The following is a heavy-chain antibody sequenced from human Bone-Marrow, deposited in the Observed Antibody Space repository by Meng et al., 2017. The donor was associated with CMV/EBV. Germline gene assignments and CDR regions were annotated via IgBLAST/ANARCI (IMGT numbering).Heavy chain of an antibody. J-gene: IGHJ4*02. V-gene: IGHV1-18*01. CDR2: ISAYNGNT. CDR3: ARGRNYYDSSGYHPFDY. D-gene: IGHD3-22*01. CDR1: GYNFTSYG. Sequence: VQLVEAGAEVKKPGASVKVSCKASGYNFTSYGISWVRQALGQGLEWMGWISAYNGNTNYAQKLQGRVTMTTDTSTSTAYMELRSLRSDDTAVYYCARGRNYYDSSGYHPFDYWGQGTLVTVSS.